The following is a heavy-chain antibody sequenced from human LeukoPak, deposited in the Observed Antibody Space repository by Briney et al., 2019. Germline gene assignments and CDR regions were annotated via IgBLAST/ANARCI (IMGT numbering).Heavy chain of an antibody. V-gene: IGHV4-39*07. J-gene: IGHJ5*02. CDR1: GGSISSYY. CDR3: ARGTTVVTLLPLNWFDP. D-gene: IGHD4-23*01. CDR2: IYYSGST. Sequence: SETLSLTCTVSGGSISSYYWGWIRQPPGKGLEWIGSIYYSGSTYYNPSLKSRVTISVDTSKNQFSLKLNSVTAADTAVYYCARGTTVVTLLPLNWFDPWGQGTLVTVSS.